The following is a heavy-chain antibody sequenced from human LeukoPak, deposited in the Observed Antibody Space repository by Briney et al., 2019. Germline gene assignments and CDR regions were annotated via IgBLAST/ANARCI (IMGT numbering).Heavy chain of an antibody. CDR2: IKQDGSEK. V-gene: IGHV3-7*01. CDR3: ARDHTAIYYGMDV. D-gene: IGHD5-18*01. Sequence: GGSLRLSCAASGFTLSSYWMSWVRQAPGKGLEWVANIKQDGSEKYYVDSVKGRFTISRDKAKNSLYLQMNSLRAEDTAVYYCARDHTAIYYGMDVWGQGTTVTVSS. J-gene: IGHJ6*02. CDR1: GFTLSSYW.